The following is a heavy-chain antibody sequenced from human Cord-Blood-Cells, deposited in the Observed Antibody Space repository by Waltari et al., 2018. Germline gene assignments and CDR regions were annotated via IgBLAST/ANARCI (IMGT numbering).Heavy chain of an antibody. CDR1: GGSFSGYD. D-gene: IGHD3-10*01. V-gene: IGHV4-34*01. CDR2: INHSGST. CDR3: ARTRGYGSGSYYFDY. Sequence: VQLQQWGAGLLKPSETLSLTCAVYGGSFSGYDWSWLRQPPGKGLGWIGEINHSGSTNYNPSLKSRVTISVDTSKNQFSLKLSSVTAADTAVYYCARTRGYGSGSYYFDYWGQGTLVTVSS. J-gene: IGHJ4*02.